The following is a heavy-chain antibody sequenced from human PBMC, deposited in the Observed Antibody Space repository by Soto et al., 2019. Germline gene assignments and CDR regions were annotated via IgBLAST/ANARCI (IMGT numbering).Heavy chain of an antibody. D-gene: IGHD4-17*01. V-gene: IGHV2-26*01. Sequence: SGPTLVNPTATLTLTCTVSGFSLSNARMGVSWIRQPPGKALEWLAHIFSNDEKSYSTSLKSRLTISKDTSKSQVVLTMTNMDPVDTATYYCARINDYGDYANDYWGQGTLVTVSS. CDR2: IFSNDEK. J-gene: IGHJ4*02. CDR3: ARINDYGDYANDY. CDR1: GFSLSNARMG.